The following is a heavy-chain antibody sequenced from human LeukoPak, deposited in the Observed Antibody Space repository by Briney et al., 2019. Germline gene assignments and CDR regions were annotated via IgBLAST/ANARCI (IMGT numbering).Heavy chain of an antibody. D-gene: IGHD6-19*01. CDR1: GFTFSYYA. Sequence: GGSLRLSCSASGFTFSYYAMHWVRQAPGQGLAYVSAISSNGGSTYYADSVKGRFTISRDNSKNTLYLQMSSLRADDTAVYYCVPQWLGTAWGQGTLVTVSS. CDR2: ISSNGGST. V-gene: IGHV3-64D*09. CDR3: VPQWLGTA. J-gene: IGHJ5*02.